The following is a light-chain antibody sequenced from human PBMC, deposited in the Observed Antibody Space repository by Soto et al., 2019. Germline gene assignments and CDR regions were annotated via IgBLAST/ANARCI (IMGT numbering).Light chain of an antibody. J-gene: IGLJ3*02. CDR2: SNN. Sequence: QSVLTQPPSASGTPGQRVTISCSGSSSNIGSNTVNWYQHLPGTAPKLLIYSNNQRPSAVPDRFSGSKSGTSASLAISGRQSEDEADYYCAAWDDSLNVWVFGGGTKVTVL. CDR1: SSNIGSNT. V-gene: IGLV1-44*01. CDR3: AAWDDSLNVWV.